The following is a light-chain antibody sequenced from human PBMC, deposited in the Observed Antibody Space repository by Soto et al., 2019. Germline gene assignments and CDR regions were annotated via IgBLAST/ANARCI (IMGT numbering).Light chain of an antibody. CDR1: SSDIGGYNY. Sequence: QSALTQPASVSGSPGQSITISCTGTSSDIGGYNYVSWYQQHPGNPPKLMIYEVSNRPSGVSNRFSGSTSGNTASLTISGLQAEDEADYSCSSHRTSTPQVFGGGTKLTVL. J-gene: IGLJ3*02. CDR3: SSHRTSTPQV. V-gene: IGLV2-14*01. CDR2: EVS.